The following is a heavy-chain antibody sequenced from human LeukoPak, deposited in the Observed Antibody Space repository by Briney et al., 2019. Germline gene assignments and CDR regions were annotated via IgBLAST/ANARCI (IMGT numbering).Heavy chain of an antibody. CDR1: GFTFSSYA. CDR3: ARDLHYYVAMDV. D-gene: IGHD3-10*02. CDR2: ISYDGSNK. J-gene: IGHJ6*02. Sequence: AGGSLRLSCAASGFTFSSYAMHWVRQAPGKGLEWVAVISYDGSNKYYADSVKGRFTISRDNSKSMLFLQLNSLRAEDTALYYCARDLHYYVAMDVWGQGTTVTVSS. V-gene: IGHV3-30-3*01.